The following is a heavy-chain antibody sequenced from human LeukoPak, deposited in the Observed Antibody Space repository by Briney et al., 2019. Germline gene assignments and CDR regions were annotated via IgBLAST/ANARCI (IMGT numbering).Heavy chain of an antibody. CDR1: GFTFSSYA. CDR3: AKDPVGTEGGSSSWYLFFDY. V-gene: IGHV3-23*01. D-gene: IGHD6-13*01. Sequence: GGSLRLSCAASGFTFSSYAMSWVRQAPGKGLEWVSAISGSGGSTYYADSVKGRFTISRDNSKNTLYLQVNSLRAEDTAVYYCAKDPVGTEGGSSSWYLFFDYWGQGTLVTVSS. CDR2: ISGSGGST. J-gene: IGHJ4*02.